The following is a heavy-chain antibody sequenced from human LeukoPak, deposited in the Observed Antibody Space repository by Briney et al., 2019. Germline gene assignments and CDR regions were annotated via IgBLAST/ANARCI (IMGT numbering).Heavy chain of an antibody. V-gene: IGHV1-2*06. D-gene: IGHD2-15*01. CDR3: AVQTMVANTQGDAFDI. J-gene: IGHJ3*02. CDR1: GYTFTSYD. CDR2: INCNSAGT. Sequence: ASVKVSCKASGYTFTSYDINWVRRAPGQGLEWVGRINCNSAGTNYAQKFRGRVTMTRDTSISTDYMELSSLRSDDTAVYYCAVQTMVANTQGDAFDIWGQGTTVIVSS.